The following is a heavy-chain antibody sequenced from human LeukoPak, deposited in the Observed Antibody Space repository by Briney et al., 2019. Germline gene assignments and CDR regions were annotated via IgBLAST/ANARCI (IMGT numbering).Heavy chain of an antibody. J-gene: IGHJ4*02. CDR2: IWYDGSNK. D-gene: IGHD3-9*01. CDR3: AKKEGNLDWLDY. V-gene: IGHV3-30*02. CDR1: GFTFSSYG. Sequence: GGSLRLSCAASGFTFSSYGMHWVRQAPGKGLEWVAVIWYDGSNKYYADSVKGRFTISRDNSRNTLYLQMNSLRTEDTAVYYCAKKEGNLDWLDYWGQGTLVTVSS.